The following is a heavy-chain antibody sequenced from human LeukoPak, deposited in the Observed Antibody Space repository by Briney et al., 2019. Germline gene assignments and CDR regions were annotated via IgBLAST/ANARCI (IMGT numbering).Heavy chain of an antibody. CDR2: IHSRGST. J-gene: IGHJ6*03. D-gene: IGHD6-19*01. Sequence: NSSETLSLTCTVSGDSISGGNYYWSWSRQPAGKGLEWIGNIHSRGSTNYNPSLESRVSISVDTSKNQFSLKLSSVTATDTAVYYCARDKLNSGCYGEGNYYYMDVWGKGTTVTVSS. CDR3: ARDKLNSGCYGEGNYYYMDV. V-gene: IGHV4-61*09. CDR1: GDSISGGNYY.